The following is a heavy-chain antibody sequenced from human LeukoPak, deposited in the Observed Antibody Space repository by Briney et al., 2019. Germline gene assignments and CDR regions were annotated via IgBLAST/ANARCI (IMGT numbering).Heavy chain of an antibody. J-gene: IGHJ3*02. CDR1: GFTLSSYG. V-gene: IGHV3-30*18. Sequence: GGSLRLSCAASGFTLSSYGMHWVRQAPGKGLEWVAVISNDGNNKYCIDAVKGRFTISRDNSKNTLYLQLDSLRPEDTAVYYCAKRSDFCGALDIWGQGTMVTASS. CDR2: ISNDGNNK. CDR3: AKRSDFCGALDI. D-gene: IGHD3-3*01.